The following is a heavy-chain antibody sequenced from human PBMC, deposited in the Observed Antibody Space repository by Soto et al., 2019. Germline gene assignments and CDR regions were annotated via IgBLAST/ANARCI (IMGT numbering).Heavy chain of an antibody. CDR3: AGGEGGGYSYYGMDV. CDR2: IYYSGST. D-gene: IGHD3-16*01. CDR1: GGSISSGY. J-gene: IGHJ6*04. Sequence: PSETLSLTCTVSGGSISSGYWSWLRQSPGEGLEWIGYIYYSGSTNYNPSLKSRVTISVDTSKNQFSLKLSSVTAADTAVYYCAGGEGGGYSYYGMDVGGKGTRVTVPS. V-gene: IGHV4-59*01.